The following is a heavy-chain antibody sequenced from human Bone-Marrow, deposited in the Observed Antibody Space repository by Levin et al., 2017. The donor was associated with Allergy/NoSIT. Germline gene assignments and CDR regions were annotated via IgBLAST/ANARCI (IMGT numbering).Heavy chain of an antibody. V-gene: IGHV1-58*02. Sequence: SVKVSCKASGFTFTSSAMQWVRQARGQRLEWIGWIVVGSGNTNYAQKFQERVTITRDMSTSTAYMELSSLRSEDTAVYYCAASHYYYDSSGYFGYNWFDPWGQGTLVTVSS. CDR1: GFTFTSSA. CDR3: AASHYYYDSSGYFGYNWFDP. CDR2: IVVGSGNT. J-gene: IGHJ5*02. D-gene: IGHD3-22*01.